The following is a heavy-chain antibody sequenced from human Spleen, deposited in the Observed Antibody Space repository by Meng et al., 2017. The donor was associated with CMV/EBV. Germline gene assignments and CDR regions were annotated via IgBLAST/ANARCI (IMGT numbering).Heavy chain of an antibody. Sequence: ASVKVSCKASGYTFTGNYMIWVRQAPGQGLERMGWINPNTGDTNYAEQFQGRVTMTRDTSSYTAYMELTRLGSDDTAVYYCARPHDYGANYGLDVWGQGTTVTVSS. CDR3: ARPHDYGANYGLDV. CDR1: GYTFTGNY. V-gene: IGHV1-2*02. CDR2: INPNTGDT. D-gene: IGHD4-17*01. J-gene: IGHJ6*02.